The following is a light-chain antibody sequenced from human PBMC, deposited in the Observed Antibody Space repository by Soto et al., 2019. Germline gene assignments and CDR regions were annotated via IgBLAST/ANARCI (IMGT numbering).Light chain of an antibody. V-gene: IGKV3-20*01. J-gene: IGKJ2*01. CDR3: QHYGNSPLYT. CDR1: QSVSSSY. Sequence: EIVLTQSPGTLSLSPGERATLSCRASQSVSSSYLAWYQQKPGQAPRILIFGASNRATGIPDRFSGSGSGTDFTLTISRLEPEDFAVYYCQHYGNSPLYTFGQGTKLEIK. CDR2: GAS.